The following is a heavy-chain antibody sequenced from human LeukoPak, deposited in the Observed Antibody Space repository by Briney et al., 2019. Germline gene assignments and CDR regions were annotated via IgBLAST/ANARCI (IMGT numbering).Heavy chain of an antibody. CDR3: ARGGYCNGANCYPFVY. Sequence: ASVKVSCKASGYTFNNYGISWVRQAPGQGLEWMAWISTYNGNTNYAQNLQGRVTVTTDTSTTTAYMELRSLRSDDTAVNYCARGGYCNGANCYPFVYWGQGTLVTVSS. V-gene: IGHV1-18*01. D-gene: IGHD2-15*01. CDR1: GYTFNNYG. CDR2: ISTYNGNT. J-gene: IGHJ4*02.